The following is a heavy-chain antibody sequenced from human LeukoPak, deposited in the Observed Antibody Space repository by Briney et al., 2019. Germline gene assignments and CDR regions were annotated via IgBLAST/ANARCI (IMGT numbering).Heavy chain of an antibody. CDR2: ISNSGAGT. CDR1: GFTFSSHA. CDR3: ANHRGYSYKYDMDV. D-gene: IGHD5-18*01. J-gene: IGHJ6*02. V-gene: IGHV3-23*01. Sequence: GGSLRLSCAASGFTFSSHAMSWVRQAPGKGLEWVSVISNSGAGTHYADSVKGRFTISRDNSKNTLWLQMNSLRAEDTAVYYCANHRGYSYKYDMDVWGQGTTVTVSS.